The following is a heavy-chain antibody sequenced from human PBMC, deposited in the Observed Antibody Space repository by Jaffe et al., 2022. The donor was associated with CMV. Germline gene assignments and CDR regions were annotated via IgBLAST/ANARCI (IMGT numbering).Heavy chain of an antibody. J-gene: IGHJ3*02. CDR1: GGSFSDYY. D-gene: IGHD3-16*02. Sequence: QVQLQQWGARLLKPSETLSLTCAVSGGSFSDYYWNWIRQPPWKGLEWIGEINRGGSTNYNPSLKSRVTISLDTSKNQFSLKLSSVTAADTAVYYCARLPGGESSSRGTFDIWDQGAMVTVSS. V-gene: IGHV4-34*01. CDR3: ARLPGGESSSRGTFDI. CDR2: INRGGST.